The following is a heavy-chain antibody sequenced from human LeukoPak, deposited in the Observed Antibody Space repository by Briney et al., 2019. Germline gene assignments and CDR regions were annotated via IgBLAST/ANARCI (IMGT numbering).Heavy chain of an antibody. J-gene: IGHJ4*02. D-gene: IGHD3-22*01. CDR3: ARSPYYCDSSGYYQPPYYFDY. Sequence: GGSLRLSCAASGFTFSSYSMTWVRQAPGKGLEWVSSISSSSSYIYYADSVKGRFTISRDNAKNSLYLQMNSLRAEDTAVYYCARSPYYCDSSGYYQPPYYFDYWGQGTLVTVSS. CDR2: ISSSSSYI. CDR1: GFTFSSYS. V-gene: IGHV3-21*01.